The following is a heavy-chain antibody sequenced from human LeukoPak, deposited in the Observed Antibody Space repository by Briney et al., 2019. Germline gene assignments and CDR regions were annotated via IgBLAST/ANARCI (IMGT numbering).Heavy chain of an antibody. CDR2: MNPNSGNT. D-gene: IGHD3-3*01. CDR3: ARVNDFWSGQFDY. V-gene: IGHV1-8*03. J-gene: IGHJ4*02. Sequence: ASVKVSCKASGYTFTSYDINWVRQATGQGLEWMGWMNPNSGNTGYAQKFQGRVTITRNTSISTAYMELSSLRSGDTAVYYCARVNDFWSGQFDYWGQGTLVTVSS. CDR1: GYTFTSYD.